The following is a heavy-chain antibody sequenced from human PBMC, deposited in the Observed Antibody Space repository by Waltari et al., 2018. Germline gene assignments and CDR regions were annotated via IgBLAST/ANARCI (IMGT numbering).Heavy chain of an antibody. J-gene: IGHJ5*02. D-gene: IGHD5-12*01. CDR2: VYYGRAT. CDR1: Y. CDR3: ARHWKRNGYRFDP. V-gene: IGHV4-39*01. Sequence: YLGRFRHSRGKWLEWIAGVYYGRATYYAPALASRVTMSGDTSKKQFSLRLCSVTAAHTAVYYCARHWKRNGYRFDPWGQGTLVTVSS.